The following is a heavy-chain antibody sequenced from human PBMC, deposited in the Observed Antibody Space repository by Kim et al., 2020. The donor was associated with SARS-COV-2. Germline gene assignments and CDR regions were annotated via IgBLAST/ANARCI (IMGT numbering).Heavy chain of an antibody. V-gene: IGHV2-70*01. CDR3: ARISGGFWSGYYTGIHYYYGMDV. J-gene: IGHJ6*02. CDR2: IDWDDDK. CDR1: GFSLSTSGMC. D-gene: IGHD3-3*01. Sequence: SGPTLVKPTQTLTLTCTFSGFSLSTSGMCVSWIRQPPGKALEWLALIDWDDDKYYSTSLKTRLTISKDTSKNQVVLTMTNMDPVDTATYYCARISGGFWSGYYTGIHYYYGMDVWGQGTTVTVSS.